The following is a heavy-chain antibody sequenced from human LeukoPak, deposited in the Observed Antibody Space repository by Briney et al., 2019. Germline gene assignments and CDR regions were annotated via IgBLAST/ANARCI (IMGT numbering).Heavy chain of an antibody. CDR1: GLTFCRCE. J-gene: IGHJ6*02. CDR3: ARDKVGYCSSTSCQGYYYYGMDV. D-gene: IGHD2-2*01. CDR2: IGSSGSTI. V-gene: IGHV3-48*03. Sequence: GGSLRLSCAPSGLTFCRCEMNWARQSRGEGREWVSYIGSSGSTIFYADCVKGRFTLSRDNAKNSLYLQMNSLRAEDTAVYYCARDKVGYCSSTSCQGYYYYGMDVWGQGTTVTVSS.